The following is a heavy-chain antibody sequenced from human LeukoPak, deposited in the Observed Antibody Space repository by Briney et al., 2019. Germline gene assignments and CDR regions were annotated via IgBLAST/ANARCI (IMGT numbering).Heavy chain of an antibody. V-gene: IGHV1-18*01. CDR1: GYTFTSYG. CDR2: ISPYNGNT. J-gene: IGHJ4*02. Sequence: ASVKVSCKASGYTFTSYGITWLRQAPGQGLEWMGWISPYNGNTNYAQKLQGRVTMTTDTSTSTAYMELRSLRSDDTAVYYCARGPTTPFWELLPIDSWGQGTLVTVSS. CDR3: ARGPTTPFWELLPIDS. D-gene: IGHD1-26*01.